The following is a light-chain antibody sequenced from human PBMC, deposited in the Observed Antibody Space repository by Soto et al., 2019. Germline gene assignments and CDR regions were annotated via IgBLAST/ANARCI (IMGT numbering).Light chain of an antibody. J-gene: IGLJ2*01. Sequence: SYELTQPPSVSVSPGQTASITCSGDKLGDKYACWYQQKTGQSPVLVIYKDNKRPSGIPERFSGSNSGNTATLTISGTQAMDEADYYCQAWDINTVVFGGGTKLTV. CDR3: QAWDINTVV. CDR1: KLGDKY. CDR2: KDN. V-gene: IGLV3-1*01.